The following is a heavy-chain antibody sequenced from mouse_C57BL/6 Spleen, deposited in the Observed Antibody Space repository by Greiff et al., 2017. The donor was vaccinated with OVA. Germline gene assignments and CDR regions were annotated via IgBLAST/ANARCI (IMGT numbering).Heavy chain of an antibody. J-gene: IGHJ2*01. V-gene: IGHV1-50*01. CDR1: GYTFTSYW. CDR2: IDPSDSYT. CDR3: ARGLYGNYFDY. Sequence: QVQLQQPGAELVKPGASVKLSCKASGYTFTSYWMQWVKQRPGQGLEWIGEIDPSDSYTNYNQKFKGKATLTVDTSSSTAYMQLSSLTSEDSAVYYCARGLYGNYFDYWGKGTTLTVSS. D-gene: IGHD2-1*01.